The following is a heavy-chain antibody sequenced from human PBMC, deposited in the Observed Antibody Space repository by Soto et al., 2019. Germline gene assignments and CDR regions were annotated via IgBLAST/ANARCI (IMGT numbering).Heavy chain of an antibody. CDR1: GYTFTGYY. D-gene: IGHD5-18*01. J-gene: IGHJ4*02. CDR3: ARDQSGYSYGGSFDY. V-gene: IGHV1-2*04. Sequence: ASVKVSCKASGYTFTGYYMHWVRQAPGQGLEWMGWINPNSGGTNYAQKFQGWVTMTRDTSISTAYMELSRLRSDDTAVYYCARDQSGYSYGGSFDYWGQGTLVTVSS. CDR2: INPNSGGT.